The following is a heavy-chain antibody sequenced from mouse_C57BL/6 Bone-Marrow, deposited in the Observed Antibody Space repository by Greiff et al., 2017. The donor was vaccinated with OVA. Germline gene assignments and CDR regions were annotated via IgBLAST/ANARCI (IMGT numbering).Heavy chain of an antibody. D-gene: IGHD2-12*01. CDR1: GFNIKDYY. Sequence: EVQLQQSGAELVRPGASVKLSCTASGFNIKDYYMHWVKQRPEQGLEWIGRIDPEDGDTEYAPKFKGKATLTADTSSNTAYLQLSSLTYDDTAVYYCTTWIHLIATVRYFDYWGQGTSLTVSS. CDR3: TTWIHLIATVRYFDY. V-gene: IGHV14-1*01. J-gene: IGHJ2*02. CDR2: IDPEDGDT.